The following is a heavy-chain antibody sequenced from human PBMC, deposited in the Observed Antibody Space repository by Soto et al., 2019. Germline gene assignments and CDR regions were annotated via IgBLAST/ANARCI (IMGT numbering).Heavy chain of an antibody. CDR2: IRSRTDGGTT. Sequence: PGGSLRLSYAASRFTFTNAWMSWVRQAPGKGLEWVGRIRSRTDGGTTDYAAPVKGRFTISRDDSKNTLYLQMNSLKTEDTAVYYCTTSPMHGSDPSSGYYCGYFDYWGQGTLVTVSS. J-gene: IGHJ4*02. D-gene: IGHD3-22*01. CDR1: RFTFTNAW. CDR3: TTSPMHGSDPSSGYYCGYFDY. V-gene: IGHV3-15*01.